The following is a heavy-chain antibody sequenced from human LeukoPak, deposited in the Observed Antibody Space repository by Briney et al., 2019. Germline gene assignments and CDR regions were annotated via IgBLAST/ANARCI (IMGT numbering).Heavy chain of an antibody. Sequence: GGSLRLSCAVSGFPVSSNFMSWVRQAPGKGLQSVSIMFCGGSTDYADSLRGRFSISRDRFQNPVSLQIKSLRVEDTAVYYCARGDGSGWPLDEWGQGTLVTVSS. V-gene: IGHV3-53*01. CDR2: MFCGGST. D-gene: IGHD6-19*01. CDR1: GFPVSSNF. CDR3: ARGDGSGWPLDE. J-gene: IGHJ4*02.